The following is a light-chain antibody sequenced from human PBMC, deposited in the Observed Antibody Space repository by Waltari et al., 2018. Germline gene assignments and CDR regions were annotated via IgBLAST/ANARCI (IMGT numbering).Light chain of an antibody. CDR3: QQYDNWPPLT. CDR2: YSS. Sequence: EIVMTQSPATLSVSPWQSATLPCRASQSVSTNLAWYGQNPGQAPRLLIYYSSPRATGIPARFSGSGAGTEFTLTISSLQSEDFAVYYCQQYDNWPPLTFGGGTKVEIK. V-gene: IGKV3-15*01. J-gene: IGKJ4*01. CDR1: QSVSTN.